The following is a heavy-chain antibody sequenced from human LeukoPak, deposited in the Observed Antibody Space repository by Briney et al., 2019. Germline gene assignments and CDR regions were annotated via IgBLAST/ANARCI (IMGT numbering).Heavy chain of an antibody. Sequence: GGSLRLSCAASGFTFSSYAMSWVRQAPGKGLEWLAKIKQDGSETCHMDSVKGRFTISRDNAKNSLYLQMNSLRAEDTAVYYCAKYTGYYFDYWGQGILVTVPS. J-gene: IGHJ4*02. V-gene: IGHV3-7*01. CDR2: IKQDGSET. D-gene: IGHD2-2*02. CDR1: GFTFSSYA. CDR3: AKYTGYYFDY.